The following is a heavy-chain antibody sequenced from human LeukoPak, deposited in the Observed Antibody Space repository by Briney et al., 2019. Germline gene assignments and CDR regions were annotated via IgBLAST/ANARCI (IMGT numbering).Heavy chain of an antibody. Sequence: GGSLRLSCAASGFTFSSYAMHWVRQAPGKGLEWVAVISYDGSNKYYADSVKGRSTISRDNSKNTLYLQMNSLRAEDTAVYYCARAERDLYYFDYWGQGTLVTVSS. CDR2: ISYDGSNK. J-gene: IGHJ4*02. CDR3: ARAERDLYYFDY. D-gene: IGHD3/OR15-3a*01. V-gene: IGHV3-30-3*01. CDR1: GFTFSSYA.